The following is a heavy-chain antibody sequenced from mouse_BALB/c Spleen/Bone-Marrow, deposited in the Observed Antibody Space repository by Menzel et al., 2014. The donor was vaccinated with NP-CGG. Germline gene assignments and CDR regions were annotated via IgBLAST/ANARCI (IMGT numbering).Heavy chain of an antibody. D-gene: IGHD1-1*01. Sequence: DVELVESGGGLVQPGGSLKLSCAASGFDFSRYWMSWVRQAPGKGLEWIGEINPDSSTINYTPSLKDKFIISRDNAKNTLYLQMSKVRSEDTALYYCARLNYYGNLFVWGAGTTVTVSS. J-gene: IGHJ1*01. CDR2: INPDSSTI. CDR3: ARLNYYGNLFV. CDR1: GFDFSRYW. V-gene: IGHV4-1*02.